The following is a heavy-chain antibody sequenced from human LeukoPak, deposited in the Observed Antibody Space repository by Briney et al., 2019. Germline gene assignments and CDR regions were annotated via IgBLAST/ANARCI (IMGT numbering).Heavy chain of an antibody. CDR1: GGSISTYY. Sequence: PSETLSLTCTVSGGSISTYYWSWIRQSPGKGLECIGYIDYSGSTNYNPSLKMRLTMSVDTSKDQFSLKRSSVTAADTAVYYCARWVAAASIDYWGQGTLVTVSS. D-gene: IGHD6-13*01. J-gene: IGHJ4*02. CDR3: ARWVAAASIDY. CDR2: IDYSGST. V-gene: IGHV4-59*01.